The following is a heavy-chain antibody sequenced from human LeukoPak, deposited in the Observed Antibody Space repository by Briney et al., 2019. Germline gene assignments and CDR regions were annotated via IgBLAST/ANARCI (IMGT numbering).Heavy chain of an antibody. CDR2: FHMSGST. CDR3: ARLDRLGYYYDSSGYFGYFFDL. D-gene: IGHD3-22*01. V-gene: IGHV4-39*01. Sequence: SETLSLTCTVSGGSTTGDSYYWGWIRQPPGKGLEWIGNFHMSGSTYYNSSLKSRVTISVDTSKNQFSLKLSSVPAADTAVYYCARLDRLGYYYDSSGYFGYFFDLWGRGTLVTVSS. J-gene: IGHJ2*01. CDR1: GGSTTGDSYY.